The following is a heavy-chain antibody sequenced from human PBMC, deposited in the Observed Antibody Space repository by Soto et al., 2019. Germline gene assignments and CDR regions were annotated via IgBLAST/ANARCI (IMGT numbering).Heavy chain of an antibody. J-gene: IGHJ6*02. CDR1: GFTFSSYG. CDR2: ISYDGSNK. V-gene: IGHV3-30*18. D-gene: IGHD3-3*01. CDR3: AKEGVVPYGMDV. Sequence: QVQLVESGGGVVQPGRSLRLSCAASGFTFSSYGMHWVRQAPGKGLEWVAVISYDGSNKYYADSVKGRFTISRDNSKNTLYLQMNSLRAEDTAVYYCAKEGVVPYGMDVWCQGTTVTVSS.